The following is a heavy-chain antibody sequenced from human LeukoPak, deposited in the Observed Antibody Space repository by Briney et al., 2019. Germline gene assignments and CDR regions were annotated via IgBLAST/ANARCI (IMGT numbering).Heavy chain of an antibody. CDR1: GGSISSGSYY. CDR2: IYTSGST. Sequence: PSETLSLTCTVSGGSISSGSYYWSWIRQPAGKGLEWIGRIYTSGSTNYNPSLKSRVTMSVDTSKNQFSLKLSSVTAADTAVYYCARATGYSSSWYWSRDAFDIWGQGTMVTVSS. D-gene: IGHD6-13*01. CDR3: ARATGYSSSWYWSRDAFDI. V-gene: IGHV4-61*02. J-gene: IGHJ3*02.